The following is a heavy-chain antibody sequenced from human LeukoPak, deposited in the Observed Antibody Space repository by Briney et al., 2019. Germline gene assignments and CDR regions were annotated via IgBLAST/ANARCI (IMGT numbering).Heavy chain of an antibody. CDR1: GYTFTGYY. V-gene: IGHV1-2*02. Sequence: ASVKVSCKASGYTFTGYYMHWVRQAPGQGLEWMGWINPNSGGTNYAQKFQGRVTMTRDTSISTAYMELSRLRSDDTAVYYCARDRYCTNGVCYTTSFDPWGQGTLVTVSS. D-gene: IGHD2-8*01. CDR2: INPNSGGT. J-gene: IGHJ5*02. CDR3: ARDRYCTNGVCYTTSFDP.